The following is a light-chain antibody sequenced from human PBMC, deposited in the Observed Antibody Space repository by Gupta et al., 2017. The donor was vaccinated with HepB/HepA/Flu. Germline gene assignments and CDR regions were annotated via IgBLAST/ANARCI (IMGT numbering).Light chain of an antibody. CDR1: SGHSSYA. Sequence: QLVLTLSPSASASLGASVHLTCTLCSGHSSYALAWHKQQPEKGPRYLMKLNSDGSHSKGDGIPDRFSGSSSGTERYLTISSLQAEDEADYYCQAWVTGSHVFGTGTKVTVL. V-gene: IGLV4-69*01. J-gene: IGLJ1*01. CDR3: QAWVTGSHV. CDR2: LNSDGSH.